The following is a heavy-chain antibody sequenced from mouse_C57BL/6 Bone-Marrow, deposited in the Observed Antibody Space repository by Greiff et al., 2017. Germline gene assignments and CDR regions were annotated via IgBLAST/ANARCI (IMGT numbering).Heavy chain of an antibody. Sequence: EVQVVESGGGLVQPGGSLKLSCAASGFTFSDYYMYWVRQTPEKRLEWVAYISNGGGSTYYPDTVKGRFTISRDNAKNTLYLQMSRLKSEDTAMYYCARQFRTGTYFDYWGQGTTLTVSS. CDR3: ARQFRTGTYFDY. CDR1: GFTFSDYY. J-gene: IGHJ2*01. D-gene: IGHD4-1*01. CDR2: ISNGGGST. V-gene: IGHV5-12*01.